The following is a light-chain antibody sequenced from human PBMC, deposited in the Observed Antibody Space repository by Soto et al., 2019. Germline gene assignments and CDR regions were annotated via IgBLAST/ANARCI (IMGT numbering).Light chain of an antibody. CDR2: STN. CDR1: SASVLTSYY. CDR3: ALYVGSGTVV. Sequence: QTVVSQEPSFSVSPGETVTLTCGLTSASVLTSYYPSWYQQTPGQAPRTLIYSTNIRSSGVPDRFSGSILGNKAALTITGAQGDDESDYYCALYVGSGTVVFGGGTKLTVL. J-gene: IGLJ2*01. V-gene: IGLV8-61*01.